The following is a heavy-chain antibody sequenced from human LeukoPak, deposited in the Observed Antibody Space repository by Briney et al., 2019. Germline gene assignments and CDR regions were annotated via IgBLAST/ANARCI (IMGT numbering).Heavy chain of an antibody. CDR3: ARSYHYAMDV. J-gene: IGHJ6*02. D-gene: IGHD3-16*02. V-gene: IGHV6-1*01. CDR1: GDTVSGNSVG. Sequence: SQTLSLTCAISGDTVSGNSVGWDWIRQSPSRGLEWLGRTYYRSKWYNDYAVSVKSRITIIPDTSKNQFSLQLNSVTPEDTAVYYCARSYHYAMDVWGQGTTVTVSS. CDR2: TYYRSKWYN.